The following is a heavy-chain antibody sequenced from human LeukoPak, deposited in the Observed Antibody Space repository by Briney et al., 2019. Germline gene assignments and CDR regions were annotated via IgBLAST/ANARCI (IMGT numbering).Heavy chain of an antibody. J-gene: IGHJ4*02. CDR2: IYYSGST. Sequence: PSETLSLTCTVSGGSISSYYWSWIRQPPGKGLEWIGYIYYSGSTNYNPSLKSRVTISVDRSKNQFFLKLSSVTAADTAVYYCARAVAGPFDYWGQGTLVTVSS. CDR3: ARAVAGPFDY. V-gene: IGHV4-59*01. CDR1: GGSISSYY. D-gene: IGHD6-19*01.